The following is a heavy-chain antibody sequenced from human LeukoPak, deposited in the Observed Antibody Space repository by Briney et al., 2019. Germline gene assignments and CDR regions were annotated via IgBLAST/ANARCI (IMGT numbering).Heavy chain of an antibody. Sequence: ASVKVSCKASGYTFTSYHMHWVRQAPGQGLEWMGIINPSGGSTSYAQKFQGRVTMTRDMSTSTVYMELSSLRSEDTAAYYCATDDSSGPDAFDIWGQGTMVTVSS. CDR3: ATDDSSGPDAFDI. V-gene: IGHV1-46*01. CDR2: INPSGGST. D-gene: IGHD3-22*01. J-gene: IGHJ3*02. CDR1: GYTFTSYH.